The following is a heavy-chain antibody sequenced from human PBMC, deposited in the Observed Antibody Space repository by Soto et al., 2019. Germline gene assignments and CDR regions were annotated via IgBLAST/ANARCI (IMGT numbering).Heavy chain of an antibody. CDR2: IKSKANTYAT. Sequence: GGSLRLSCAASGFTFSGSAMHWVRQASGKGLEWVGRIKSKANTYATAYAASVKDRFTISRDDSKNTAYLQMNSLKTEDTAVYYCTSMVRGVIDYWGQGTLVTVSS. D-gene: IGHD3-10*01. J-gene: IGHJ4*02. CDR3: TSMVRGVIDY. CDR1: GFTFSGSA. V-gene: IGHV3-73*01.